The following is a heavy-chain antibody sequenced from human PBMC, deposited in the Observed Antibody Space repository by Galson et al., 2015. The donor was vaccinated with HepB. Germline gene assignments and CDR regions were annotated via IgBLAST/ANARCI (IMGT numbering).Heavy chain of an antibody. V-gene: IGHV3-23*01. CDR1: GFRFSTLA. CDR3: AKRGDIVVVATTIYFDY. J-gene: IGHJ4*02. CDR2: ISYRGDNT. Sequence: SLRLSCAASGFRFSTLAMSWVRQAPGKGPEWVSTISYRGDNTYYADSVKGRFTISRDNSKNTLYLRMNSLRAEDTAVYYCAKRGDIVVVATTIYFDYWGQGTLVTVSP. D-gene: IGHD2-2*01.